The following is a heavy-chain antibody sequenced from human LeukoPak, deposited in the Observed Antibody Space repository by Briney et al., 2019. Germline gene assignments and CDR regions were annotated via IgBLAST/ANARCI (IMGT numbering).Heavy chain of an antibody. D-gene: IGHD3-22*01. V-gene: IGHV1-2*02. J-gene: IGHJ4*02. CDR1: GYTFTGYY. CDR3: ARDRKYYDSSGYSYDY. CDR2: INPNSGGT. Sequence: ASVKVSCKASGYTFTGYYMHWVRQSPGQQLEWMGWINPNSGGTNYAQKFQARVTMTRDTSISTAYMEMSRLRSDETAVYSCARDRKYYDSSGYSYDYWGQGTLVTVSS.